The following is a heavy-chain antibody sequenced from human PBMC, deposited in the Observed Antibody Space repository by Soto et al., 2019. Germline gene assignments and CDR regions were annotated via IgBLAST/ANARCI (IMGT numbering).Heavy chain of an antibody. CDR3: AGDPYYYASDY. D-gene: IGHD3-10*01. J-gene: IGHJ4*02. CDR2: ISGSGSTI. Sequence: GGSLRLFCAASGFTFSDHYMTWIRQAPGKGLEWVSYISGSGSTIYYAHSVKGRFSVSRDNAKNSLYLQMNSLRAEDTAVYFCAGDPYYYASDYWGQGTLVTVSS. V-gene: IGHV3-11*01. CDR1: GFTFSDHY.